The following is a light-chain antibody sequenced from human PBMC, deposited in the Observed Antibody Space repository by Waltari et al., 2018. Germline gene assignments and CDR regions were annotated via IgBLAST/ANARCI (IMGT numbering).Light chain of an antibody. Sequence: QSVLTQPPSASGPPGQRVTISCSGSSSNIGNTYVSWYRQLPGTAPKLRIYKNNQRPSGVPDRFSGSKSGTSASLAISGLRSEDEADYYCAAWDDSLSGVVFGGGTKLTVL. CDR3: AAWDDSLSGVV. CDR2: KNN. V-gene: IGLV1-47*01. CDR1: SSNIGNTY. J-gene: IGLJ2*01.